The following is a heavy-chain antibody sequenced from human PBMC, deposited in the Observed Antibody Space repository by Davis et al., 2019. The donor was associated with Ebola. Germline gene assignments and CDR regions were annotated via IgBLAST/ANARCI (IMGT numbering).Heavy chain of an antibody. J-gene: IGHJ2*01. CDR3: ARLSGLFSSSSGALYFDL. Sequence: SETLSLTCIVSGGSITSYYWTWIRQPAGGELEWIVRFHISGNTHYNDSLKGRVTMSADTSKNQLSLKFSSVTAADTAVYFCARLSGLFSSSSGALYFDLWGRGTLVSVSS. CDR1: GGSITSYY. CDR2: FHISGNT. D-gene: IGHD6-6*01. V-gene: IGHV4-4*07.